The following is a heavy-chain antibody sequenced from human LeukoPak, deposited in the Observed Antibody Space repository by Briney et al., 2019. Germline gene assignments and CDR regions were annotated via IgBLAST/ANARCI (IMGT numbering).Heavy chain of an antibody. V-gene: IGHV4-59*01. CDR1: GGSISSYY. Sequence: SETLSLTCTVSGGSISSYYWSWIRQPPGKGLEWIGYIYYSGSTNYNPSLKSRVTISVDTSKNQFSLKLSSVTAADTAVYYCARESGWYRSLDYWGQGTLVTVSS. D-gene: IGHD6-19*01. CDR2: IYYSGST. CDR3: ARESGWYRSLDY. J-gene: IGHJ4*02.